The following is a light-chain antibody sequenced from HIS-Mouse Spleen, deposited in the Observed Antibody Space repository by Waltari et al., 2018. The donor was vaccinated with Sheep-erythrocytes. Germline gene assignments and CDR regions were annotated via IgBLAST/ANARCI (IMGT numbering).Light chain of an antibody. CDR1: SSDVGGYNY. CDR3: CSYAGSSTPWV. J-gene: IGLJ3*02. V-gene: IGLV2-23*01. CDR2: EGS. Sequence: QSALTQPRSVSGSPGQSVTISCTGTSSDVGGYNYVSLYQQHPGKAPKLMIYEGSKRPSGVSNRFSGSKSGNTASLTISGLQAEDEADYYCCSYAGSSTPWVFGGGTKLTVL.